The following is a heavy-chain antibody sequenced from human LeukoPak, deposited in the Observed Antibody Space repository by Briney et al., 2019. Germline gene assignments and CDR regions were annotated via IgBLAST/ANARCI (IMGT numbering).Heavy chain of an antibody. D-gene: IGHD3-10*01. J-gene: IGHJ4*02. V-gene: IGHV3-23*01. CDR2: ISGSGGST. CDR3: AKKLLWFGEVIDY. Sequence: GGSLRLSCAASGFTFSSYAMSWVRQAPGKGLEWASAISGSGGSTYYADSVKGRFTISRDNSKNTLCLQMNSLRAEDTAVYYCAKKLLWFGEVIDYWGQGTLVTVSS. CDR1: GFTFSSYA.